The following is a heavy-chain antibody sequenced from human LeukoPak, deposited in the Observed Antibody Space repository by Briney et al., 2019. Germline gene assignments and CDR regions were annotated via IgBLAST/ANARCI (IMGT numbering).Heavy chain of an antibody. CDR1: GDTFSSYA. V-gene: IGHV1-69*13. Sequence: GASVTVSCKASGDTFSSYAISWVRQAPGQGLEWMGGIIPIFGTANYAQKFQGRVTITADESTSTAYMELSSLRSEDTAVYYCAITTVDTAMVFDPWGQGTLVTVSS. D-gene: IGHD5-18*01. CDR3: AITTVDTAMVFDP. CDR2: IIPIFGTA. J-gene: IGHJ5*02.